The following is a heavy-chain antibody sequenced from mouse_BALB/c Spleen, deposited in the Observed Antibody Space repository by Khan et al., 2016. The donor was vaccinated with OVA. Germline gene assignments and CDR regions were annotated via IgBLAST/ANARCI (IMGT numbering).Heavy chain of an antibody. CDR3: ARPYRYDGRAWFAY. CDR2: INPDSSTI. CDR1: GFDFSRYW. J-gene: IGHJ3*01. V-gene: IGHV4-1*02. Sequence: EVKLLESGGGLVQPGGSLKLSCAASGFDFSRYWMSWVRQAPGKGLEWIGEINPDSSTINYMPSLKDKFIISRDNAKNTLYLQMSKVRSGDTALYYCARPYRYDGRAWFAYWGQGTLVTVSA. D-gene: IGHD2-14*01.